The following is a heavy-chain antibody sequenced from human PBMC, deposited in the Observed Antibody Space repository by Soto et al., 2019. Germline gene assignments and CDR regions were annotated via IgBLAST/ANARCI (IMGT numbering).Heavy chain of an antibody. CDR2: ISYDGSNK. CDR1: GFTFSSYG. CDR3: ARGIAVAGKEYVY. J-gene: IGHJ4*02. D-gene: IGHD6-19*01. Sequence: GGSLRLSCAASGFTFSSYGMHWVRQAPGKGLEWVAVISYDGSNKYYADSVKGRFTISRDNSKNTLYLQMNSLRAEDTAVYYCARGIAVAGKEYVYWGQGTLVTVSS. V-gene: IGHV3-30*03.